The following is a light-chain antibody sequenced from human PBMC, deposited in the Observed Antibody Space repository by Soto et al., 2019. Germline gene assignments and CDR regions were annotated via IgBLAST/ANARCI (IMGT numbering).Light chain of an antibody. Sequence: EIVLTQSPATLSLSPGERATLSCRASQSVSSYLAWYQQKPGQAPRLLIYDASNRATGIPARFSGSGSGTDFTLSISSLESEDFAVYYCQQRSYWPLTFGGGTKVEIK. CDR1: QSVSSY. V-gene: IGKV3-11*01. CDR2: DAS. CDR3: QQRSYWPLT. J-gene: IGKJ4*01.